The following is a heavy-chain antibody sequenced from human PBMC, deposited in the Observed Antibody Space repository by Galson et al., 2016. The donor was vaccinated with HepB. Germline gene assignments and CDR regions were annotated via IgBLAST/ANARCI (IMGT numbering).Heavy chain of an antibody. CDR3: ARDAKSVDSSGSNLDY. J-gene: IGHJ4*02. V-gene: IGHV6-1*01. Sequence: CAISGDSVSSKSAAWNWIRQSPSRGLEWLGRTYYRSKWYSDYAVSLKSRISINPDTSKNQFSLQLNSVTPEDTAVYYCARDAKSVDSSGSNLDYWGQGTLVTVSP. CDR1: GDSVSSKSAA. D-gene: IGHD3-22*01. CDR2: TYYRSKWYS.